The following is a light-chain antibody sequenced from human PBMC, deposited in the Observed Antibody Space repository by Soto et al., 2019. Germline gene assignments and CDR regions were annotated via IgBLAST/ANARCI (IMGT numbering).Light chain of an antibody. V-gene: IGKV3-20*01. Sequence: EIVLTQSPGTLSLSPGERATLSCRASQSVSSSYLAWYQQKPGQAPRLLIYGASSRATSIPDRFSGSGSGTDFTLTISRLEPEDFAVYYCQQYGSTLLITFGQGTRLEIK. J-gene: IGKJ5*01. CDR2: GAS. CDR3: QQYGSTLLIT. CDR1: QSVSSSY.